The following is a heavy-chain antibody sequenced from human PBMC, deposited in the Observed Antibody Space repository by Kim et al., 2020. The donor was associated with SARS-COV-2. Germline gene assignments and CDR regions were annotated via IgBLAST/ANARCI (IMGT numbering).Heavy chain of an antibody. D-gene: IGHD2-21*02. V-gene: IGHV4-59*01. J-gene: IGHJ4*02. Sequence: SLKTRVTLAVDTSKNQFSLKLSSVTAADTAVYYCARADSYCGGDCSYFDYWGQGTLVTVSS. CDR3: ARADSYCGGDCSYFDY.